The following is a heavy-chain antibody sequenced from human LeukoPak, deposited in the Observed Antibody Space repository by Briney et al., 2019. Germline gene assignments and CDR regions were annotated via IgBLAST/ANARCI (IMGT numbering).Heavy chain of an antibody. Sequence: ASVKVSCRASGYTFTSYYMHWVRQAPGQGLEWMGIINPSGGSTSYAQKFQGRVTMARDTSTSTVYMELSSLRSEDTAVYYCARDSSSYFDYWGQGTLVTVSS. V-gene: IGHV1-46*01. D-gene: IGHD6-13*01. J-gene: IGHJ4*02. CDR1: GYTFTSYY. CDR2: INPSGGST. CDR3: ARDSSSYFDY.